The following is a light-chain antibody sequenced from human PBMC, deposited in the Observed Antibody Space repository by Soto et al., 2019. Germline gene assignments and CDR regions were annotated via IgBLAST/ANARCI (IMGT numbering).Light chain of an antibody. Sequence: QSALTQPASVSGSPGQSITISCTGTSSDVGGYNYVSWYQQHPGKAPKLMIYDVSHRPSGGSNRFSGSKSGNTASLTISGLQAEDEADYYCSSYTSSSTLLYVFGTGTKLTVL. V-gene: IGLV2-14*01. CDR1: SSDVGGYNY. CDR3: SSYTSSSTLLYV. CDR2: DVS. J-gene: IGLJ1*01.